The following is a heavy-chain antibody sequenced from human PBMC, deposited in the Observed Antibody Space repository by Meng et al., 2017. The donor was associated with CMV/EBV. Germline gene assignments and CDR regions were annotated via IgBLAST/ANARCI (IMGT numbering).Heavy chain of an antibody. V-gene: IGHV3-53*01. D-gene: IGHD4-17*01. Sequence: GESLKISCVVSELTVSSTYMSWVRQAPGKGLEWVSVIYSGGTSYHADSVKGRFTISRDNSKNTVFLQMNSLRAEDTAVYYCATGLGEDGDYTGDFWGQGTLVTVSS. CDR1: ELTVSSTY. CDR3: ATGLGEDGDYTGDF. J-gene: IGHJ4*02. CDR2: IYSGGTS.